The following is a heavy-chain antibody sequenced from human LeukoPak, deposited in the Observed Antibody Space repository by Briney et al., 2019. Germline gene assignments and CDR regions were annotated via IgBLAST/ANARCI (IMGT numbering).Heavy chain of an antibody. D-gene: IGHD6-19*01. CDR1: GFSFSRYW. CDR2: INEDGSTT. V-gene: IGHV3-74*03. Sequence: PGGSLRLSCAASGFSFSRYWMHWVRHSPGKGLVWVSRINEDGSTTTYADSVKGRFTISRDNAKNTLHLQMNSLRAEDTAVYYCAREGSSGWYNDYWGQGTLVTVSS. J-gene: IGHJ4*02. CDR3: AREGSSGWYNDY.